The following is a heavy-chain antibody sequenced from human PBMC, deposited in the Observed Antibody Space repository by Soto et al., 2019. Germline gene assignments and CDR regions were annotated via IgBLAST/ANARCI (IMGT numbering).Heavy chain of an antibody. Sequence: EVQVVESGGGFVQPGGSLRLSCAASGFSFSSYEMNWVRQAPGKGLEWVSYISTSVATMSYADSVKGRFTISRDNAKKSLYLQLNSLRVEDTGVYYCARARRNYDFWSAPHLGDGMDVWGQGTAVTVSS. CDR2: ISTSVATM. CDR3: ARARRNYDFWSAPHLGDGMDV. D-gene: IGHD3-3*01. V-gene: IGHV3-48*03. CDR1: GFSFSSYE. J-gene: IGHJ6*02.